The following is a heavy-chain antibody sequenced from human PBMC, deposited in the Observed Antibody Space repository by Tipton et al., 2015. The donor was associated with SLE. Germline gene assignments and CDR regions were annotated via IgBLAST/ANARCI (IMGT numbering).Heavy chain of an antibody. V-gene: IGHV4-4*02. J-gene: IGHJ6*02. CDR1: GSSISNNW. CDR2: IYHSGSA. Sequence: TLSLTCAVSGSSISNNWWSWVRQSPEKGLEWIGEIYHSGSANYNPSLKSRVTISVDTSKNQFSLKLSSVTAADTAVYYCARQDYYYGMDVWGQGTTVTVSS. CDR3: ARQDYYYGMDV.